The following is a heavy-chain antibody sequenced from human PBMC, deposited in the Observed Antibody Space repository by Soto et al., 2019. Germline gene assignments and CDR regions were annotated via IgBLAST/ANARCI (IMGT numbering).Heavy chain of an antibody. V-gene: IGHV3-30*03. CDR1: GFTFSNYG. CDR2: ISNDGSAE. J-gene: IGHJ4*02. D-gene: IGHD2-2*02. Sequence: PGGSLRLSCAASGFTFSNYGMHWVRQAPGKGLEWVSTISNDGSAEYYSDSVKGRFTVSRDNSKNTVYFQMNSLRVEDTAVYYCSPMYEGGYISYWGQGTLVTVSS. CDR3: SPMYEGGYISY.